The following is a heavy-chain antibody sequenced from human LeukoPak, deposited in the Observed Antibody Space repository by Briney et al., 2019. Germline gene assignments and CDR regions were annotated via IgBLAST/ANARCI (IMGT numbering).Heavy chain of an antibody. V-gene: IGHV3-30*18. CDR2: ISYDGSNK. CDR3: AKDRGGIVGDTYFDY. Sequence: GGSLRLSCAASGFTFSGYGMHWVRQAPGKGLEWVAVISYDGSNKYYADSVKGRFTISRDNSKNSLYLQMNSLRAEDTAVYYCAKDRGGIVGDTYFDYWGQGTLVTVSS. J-gene: IGHJ4*02. CDR1: GFTFSGYG. D-gene: IGHD1-26*01.